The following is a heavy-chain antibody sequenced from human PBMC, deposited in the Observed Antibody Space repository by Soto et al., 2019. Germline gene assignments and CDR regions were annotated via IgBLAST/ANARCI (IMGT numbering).Heavy chain of an antibody. Sequence: GGSLRLSCAASGFTFSDYYMSWIRQAPGKGLEWVSYISSSGSTIYYADSVKGRFTISRDNAKNSLYLQMNSLRAEDTAVYYCARDNEDSSGWYARDYYYYGMDVWGQGTTVIVSS. J-gene: IGHJ6*02. V-gene: IGHV3-11*01. CDR2: ISSSGSTI. CDR3: ARDNEDSSGWYARDYYYYGMDV. D-gene: IGHD6-19*01. CDR1: GFTFSDYY.